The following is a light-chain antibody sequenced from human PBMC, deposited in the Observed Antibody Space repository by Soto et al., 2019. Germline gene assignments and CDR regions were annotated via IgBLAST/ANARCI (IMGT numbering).Light chain of an antibody. CDR2: DAS. CDR1: QSISSW. J-gene: IGKJ1*01. CDR3: QQCNSYSWT. V-gene: IGKV1-5*01. Sequence: DIQMTQSPSTLSASVGDRVTITCRASQSISSWLAWYQQKPGKAPKLLIYDASSLESGVPSRFSGSGSGTDFTLTISSLQPDDFATYYCQQCNSYSWTFGQGTKVDIK.